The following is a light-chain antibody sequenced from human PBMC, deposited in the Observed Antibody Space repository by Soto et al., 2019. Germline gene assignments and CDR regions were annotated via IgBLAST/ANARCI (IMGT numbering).Light chain of an antibody. CDR3: QHYRTS. Sequence: EIVLTQSPGTLSLSPGERATLSCRASQGVSSSYLAWYQQKPGQPPRLLIYGASSRATGIPDRFSGSGSGTDFSLTITRLEAEDFAVYYCQHYRTSFGGGTKVEIK. CDR1: QGVSSSY. J-gene: IGKJ4*01. CDR2: GAS. V-gene: IGKV3-20*01.